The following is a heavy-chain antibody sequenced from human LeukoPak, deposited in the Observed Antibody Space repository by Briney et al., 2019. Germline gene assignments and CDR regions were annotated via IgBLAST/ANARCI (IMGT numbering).Heavy chain of an antibody. CDR1: GYTFTGYY. V-gene: IGHV1-2*02. CDR3: ARSPIAAAIKIFDY. D-gene: IGHD6-13*01. CDR2: INPNSGGT. Sequence: ASVKVSCKASGYTFTGYYMHWVRQAPGQGLEWMGWINPNSGGTNYAQKFQGRVTMTRDTSISTACMELSRLRSDDTAVYYCARSPIAAAIKIFDYWGQGTLVTVSS. J-gene: IGHJ4*02.